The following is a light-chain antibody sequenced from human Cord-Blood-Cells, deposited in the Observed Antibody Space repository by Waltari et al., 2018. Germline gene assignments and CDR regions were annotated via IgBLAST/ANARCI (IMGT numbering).Light chain of an antibody. CDR1: KLGDNY. J-gene: IGLJ2*01. CDR2: QDS. V-gene: IGLV3-1*01. Sequence: SYELTQPPSVSVSPGQTASITCSGDKLGDNYACWYQQKQGQSPVLVIYQDSKRPSGIPARFSGSNSGNTATLTISGTQAMDEADYYCQAWDSSTVVFGGGTKLTVL. CDR3: QAWDSSTVV.